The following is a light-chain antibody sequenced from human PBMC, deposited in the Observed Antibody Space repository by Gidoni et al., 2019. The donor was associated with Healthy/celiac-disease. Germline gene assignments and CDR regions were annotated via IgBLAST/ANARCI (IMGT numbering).Light chain of an antibody. J-gene: IGKJ3*01. CDR3: QQYGSSPRT. CDR2: AAS. Sequence: DMVLTQSPGTLSWSPEERATLSSRASQSVSSNYLAWYQQRPGQAPRLLIYAASSRATGLPDRFSGSGSGTDFTLTISRLEPEDFAMYYCQQYGSSPRTFGHGTKVDLK. CDR1: QSVSSNY. V-gene: IGKV3-20*01.